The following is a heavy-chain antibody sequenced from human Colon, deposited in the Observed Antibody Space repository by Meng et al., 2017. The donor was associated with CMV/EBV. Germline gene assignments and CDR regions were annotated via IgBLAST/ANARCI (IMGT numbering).Heavy chain of an antibody. J-gene: IGHJ6*02. CDR1: GFTFSSYE. CDR3: ARAMAVVVPAAIGGDYYYYYGMDV. V-gene: IGHV3-48*03. CDR2: ISSSGSTI. Sequence: GGSLRLSCAASGFTFSSYEMNWVRQAPGKGLEWVSYISSSGSTIYYADSVKGRFTISRGNAKNSLYLQMNSLRAEDTAVYYCARAMAVVVPAAIGGDYYYYYGMDVWGQGTTVTVSS. D-gene: IGHD2-2*01.